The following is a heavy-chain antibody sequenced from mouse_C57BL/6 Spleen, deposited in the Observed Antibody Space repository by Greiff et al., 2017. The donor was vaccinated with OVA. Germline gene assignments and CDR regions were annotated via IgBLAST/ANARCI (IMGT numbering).Heavy chain of an antibody. CDR2: IDPSDSET. Sequence: QVQLQQPGAELVRPGSSVKLSCKASGYTFTSYWMHWVKQRPIQGLEWIGNIDPSDSETHYNQKFKDKATLTVDKSSSTAYMQLSSLTSEDSAVYYCARIGGLREYYFDYWGQGTTLTVSS. CDR3: ARIGGLREYYFDY. J-gene: IGHJ2*01. CDR1: GYTFTSYW. V-gene: IGHV1-52*01. D-gene: IGHD2-2*01.